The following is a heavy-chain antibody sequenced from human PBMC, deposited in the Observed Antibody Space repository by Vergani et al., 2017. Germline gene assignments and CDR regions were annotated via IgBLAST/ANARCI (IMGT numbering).Heavy chain of an antibody. J-gene: IGHJ6*03. CDR1: GFTFSSYS. CDR3: ARVFSTVVTNYYYYYMDV. D-gene: IGHD4-23*01. CDR2: ISSSGSTI. Sequence: EVQLVESGGGLVQPGGSLRLSCAASGFTFSSYSMNWVRQAPGKGLEWVSYISSSGSTIYYADSVKGRFTISRDNAKNSLYLQMNSLRAEDTAVYYCARVFSTVVTNYYYYYMDVWGKGTTVTVSS. V-gene: IGHV3-48*04.